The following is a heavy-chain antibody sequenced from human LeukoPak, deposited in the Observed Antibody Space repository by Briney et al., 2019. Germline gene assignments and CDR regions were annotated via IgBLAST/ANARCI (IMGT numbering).Heavy chain of an antibody. CDR1: GGSISSYY. V-gene: IGHV4-59*01. CDR3: ARGLDSGSYYGAFDY. D-gene: IGHD1-26*01. J-gene: IGHJ4*02. Sequence: SETLSLTCAVSGGSISSYYWSWIRQPPGKGLEWIGYIYYTGSTNHNPSLKSRLTISVDTSKNQFSLKLRSVTAADTAVYYCARGLDSGSYYGAFDYWGQGTLVTVSS. CDR2: IYYTGST.